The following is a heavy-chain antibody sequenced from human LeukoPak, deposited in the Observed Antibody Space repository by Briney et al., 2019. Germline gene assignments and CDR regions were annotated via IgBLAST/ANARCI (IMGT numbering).Heavy chain of an antibody. CDR1: GGSISNGSYS. Sequence: SQTLSLTCTVSGGSISNGSYSWNWIRQHPGKGLEWIGYIFYSGNIYYNPSLKSRVTISVDTSKNQFSLKLSSVTAADTAVYYCAGKLGVVTAIPHFDYWGQGALVTVSS. D-gene: IGHD2-21*02. CDR2: IFYSGNI. CDR3: AGKLGVVTAIPHFDY. J-gene: IGHJ4*02. V-gene: IGHV4-31*03.